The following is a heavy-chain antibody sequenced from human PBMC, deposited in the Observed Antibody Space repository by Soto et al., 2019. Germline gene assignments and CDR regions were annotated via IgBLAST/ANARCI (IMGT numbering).Heavy chain of an antibody. CDR2: INTDGSNK. CDR1: GFTFSSDW. CDR3: ARASPQPEPYDFDY. D-gene: IGHD3-16*01. Sequence: GGSLRLSCAASGFTFSSDWMHWVRQAPGKGLVWVSRINTDGSNKYYADSVKGRFTISRDNSKNMLYLQMNSLRAEDTALYYSARASPQPEPYDFDYWGQGTLVTVSS. V-gene: IGHV3-74*01. J-gene: IGHJ4*02.